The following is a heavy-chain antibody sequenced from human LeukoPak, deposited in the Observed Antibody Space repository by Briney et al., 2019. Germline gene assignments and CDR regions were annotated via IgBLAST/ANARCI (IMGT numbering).Heavy chain of an antibody. J-gene: IGHJ6*03. CDR2: ISYSGST. V-gene: IGHV4-59*01. D-gene: IGHD5-18*01. Sequence: SETLSLTCTVSGGSISSYYWNWIRQPPGKGLEWIGSISYSGSTKYNPSLESRVTISVDTSKNQISLKLSSVTAADTTVYYCARAPERWYSYGSYTYYYMDVWGKGTTVTVSS. CDR3: ARAPERWYSYGSYTYYYMDV. CDR1: GGSISSYY.